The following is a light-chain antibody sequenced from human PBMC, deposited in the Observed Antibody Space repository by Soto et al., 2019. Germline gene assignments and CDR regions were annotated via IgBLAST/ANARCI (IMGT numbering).Light chain of an antibody. CDR2: AAS. CDR3: NEYGTWPRLT. V-gene: IGKV3-15*01. CDR1: QSVSTN. J-gene: IGKJ3*01. Sequence: EIVVTQSPGILSLSPGDRATLSCRASQSVSTNLAWYQQNPGQAPTLLIYAASTRATGIPASFTGSGSGTDFPPPITALQSEDLAVYSCNEYGTWPRLTFGTGTRVDT.